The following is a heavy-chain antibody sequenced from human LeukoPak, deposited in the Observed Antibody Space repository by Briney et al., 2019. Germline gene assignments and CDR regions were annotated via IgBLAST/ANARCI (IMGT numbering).Heavy chain of an antibody. Sequence: GGSLRLSCAASGFTISRYWMHWVRQTPGKGLVWFSRINSDGSSSSYADSVKGRFTISRDNAKSTLYLQMNSLRAEDTAVYYCASDAGYGLFWGQGTLVTVSS. D-gene: IGHD2-15*01. CDR1: GFTISRYW. CDR3: ASDAGYGLF. V-gene: IGHV3-74*01. J-gene: IGHJ4*02. CDR2: INSDGSSS.